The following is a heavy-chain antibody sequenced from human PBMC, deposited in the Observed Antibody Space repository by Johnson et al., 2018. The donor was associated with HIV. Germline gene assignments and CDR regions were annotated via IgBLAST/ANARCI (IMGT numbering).Heavy chain of an antibody. CDR2: ISYDGSKK. Sequence: QMQLVESGGGVVQPGRSLRLSCAASGFTFSSYGMHWVRQAPGKGLEWVAVISYDGSKKYYADSVKGRFTISRDNSKNTLSLQMNSLRVEDTAVYYCAKLVVMVVDALVNDDFDIWGQGTMVTVSS. J-gene: IGHJ3*02. CDR1: GFTFSSYG. D-gene: IGHD2-15*01. V-gene: IGHV3-30-3*02. CDR3: AKLVVMVVDALVNDDFDI.